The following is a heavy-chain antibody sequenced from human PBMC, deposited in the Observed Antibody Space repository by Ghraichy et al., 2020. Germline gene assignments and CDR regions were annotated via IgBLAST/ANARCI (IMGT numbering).Heavy chain of an antibody. V-gene: IGHV4-61*08. J-gene: IGHJ3*02. D-gene: IGHD7-27*01. CDR2: MSYTGSI. CDR1: DGSVSSGDYY. CDR3: ARVSRLSGALAFDI. Sequence: SETLSLTCSVSDGSVSSGDYYWSWIRQTPGKGLEWIGYMSYTGSISYNPSLKSRVTISLDTSRSQFTLKLQSVTAADTAVYYCARVSRLSGALAFDIWGQGTRVTVSS.